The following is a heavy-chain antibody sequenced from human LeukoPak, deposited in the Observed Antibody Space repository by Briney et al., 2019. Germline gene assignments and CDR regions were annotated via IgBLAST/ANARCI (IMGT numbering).Heavy chain of an antibody. V-gene: IGHV1-8*01. J-gene: IGHJ6*02. D-gene: IGHD6-13*01. CDR2: MNPNSGNT. Sequence: ASVKVSCKASGYTSTSYDINWVRQATGQGLEWMGWMNPNSGNTGYAQKFQGRVTMTRNTSISTAYMELSSLRSEDTAVYYCARGYSSWFPYYYYYGMDVWGQGTTVTVSS. CDR1: GYTSTSYD. CDR3: ARGYSSWFPYYYYYGMDV.